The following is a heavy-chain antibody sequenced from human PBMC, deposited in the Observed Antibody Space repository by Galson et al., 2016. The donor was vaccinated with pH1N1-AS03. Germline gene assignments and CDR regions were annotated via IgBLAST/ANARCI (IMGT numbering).Heavy chain of an antibody. V-gene: IGHV1-69*06. CDR2: ILPIFGST. CDR3: ARDRDTTMITLDYYYYYMDV. CDR1: GGPFSSYG. J-gene: IGHJ6*03. Sequence: SVKVSCKVSGGPFSSYGINRVRQAPGQGLEWMGRILPIFGSTNYAQRFQGRVTVTAENSTGTAYLDLSSLRSEDTAVYYCARDRDTTMITLDYYYYYMDVGGKGTTVTVSS. D-gene: IGHD5-18*01.